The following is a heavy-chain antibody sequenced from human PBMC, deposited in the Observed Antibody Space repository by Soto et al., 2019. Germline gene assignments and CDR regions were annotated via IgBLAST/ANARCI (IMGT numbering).Heavy chain of an antibody. D-gene: IGHD2-15*01. CDR3: ARGEYCSGDPITDYYYYYYAMDV. J-gene: IGHJ6*02. V-gene: IGHV4-61*01. CDR2: IYYTGNT. Sequence: SETLSLTCTVSGGSVSSGSHYWSWIRQPPGKGLGWIGYIYYTGNTNYNPSLLSRITISVDTSNNQFYLRLSSVTAADTTVYYCARGEYCSGDPITDYYYYYYAMDVWGQGTTVTVSS. CDR1: GGSVSSGSHY.